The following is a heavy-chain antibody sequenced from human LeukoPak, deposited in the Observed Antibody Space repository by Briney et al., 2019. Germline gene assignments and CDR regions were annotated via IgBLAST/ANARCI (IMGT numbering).Heavy chain of an antibody. CDR2: IRSKANSCAT. CDR1: GFTFSGSA. J-gene: IGHJ6*03. CDR3: TRPDYGYGYSDYFYYMDV. D-gene: IGHD5-18*01. V-gene: IGHV3-73*01. Sequence: GGSLRLSCAASGFTFSGSAMHWVRQASGKGLEWVGRIRSKANSCATAYAASVKGRFTISRDDSKNTAYLQMNSLKTEDTAVYYCTRPDYGYGYSDYFYYMDVWGKGTTVTVSS.